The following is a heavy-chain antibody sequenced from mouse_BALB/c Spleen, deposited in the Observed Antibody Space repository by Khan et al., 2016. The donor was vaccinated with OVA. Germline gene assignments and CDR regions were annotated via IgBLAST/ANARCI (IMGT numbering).Heavy chain of an antibody. CDR3: ARGYFGNYEFAY. V-gene: IGHV1S132*01. D-gene: IGHD2-1*01. CDR1: GYTFTNYW. J-gene: IGHJ3*01. CDR2: IFPGTGTT. Sequence: QVQLQQSGAELVKPGASVKLSCKTSGYTFTNYWIQWVKQRPGQGLGWIGEIFPGTGTTYYNENFKGKATLTIDTSSSTAYMQLSSLTSDDSAVDFCARGYFGNYEFAYWGQGTLVTVSA.